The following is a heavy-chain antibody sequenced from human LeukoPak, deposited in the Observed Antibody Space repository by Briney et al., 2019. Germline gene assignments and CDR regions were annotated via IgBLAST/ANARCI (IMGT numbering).Heavy chain of an antibody. CDR3: ARDFHLYSSSWPLDAFDI. Sequence: ASVKVSCKASGYTFTSYYMHWVRQAPGQGLEWMGIINPSGGSTSYAQKFQGRVTMTRDTSTSTVYMELSSLRSEDTAVYYCARDFHLYSSSWPLDAFDIWGQGTMVTVSS. J-gene: IGHJ3*02. CDR1: GYTFTSYY. D-gene: IGHD6-13*01. CDR2: INPSGGST. V-gene: IGHV1-46*01.